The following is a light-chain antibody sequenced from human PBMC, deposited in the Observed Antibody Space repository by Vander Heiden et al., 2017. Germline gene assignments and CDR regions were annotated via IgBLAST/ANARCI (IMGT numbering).Light chain of an antibody. V-gene: IGKV1-39*01. CDR3: QQSDSTPTT. CDR1: QRISTY. J-gene: IGKJ3*01. CDR2: AAS. Sequence: DIQMTQSPSSLSASVGDRVTIACRASQRISTYLNWYQQRPGTAPKLLIYAASSLRSGVPSRFSGSGSGTDFTLTISRLQPEDFATYYCQQSDSTPTTFGHGTKVDIK.